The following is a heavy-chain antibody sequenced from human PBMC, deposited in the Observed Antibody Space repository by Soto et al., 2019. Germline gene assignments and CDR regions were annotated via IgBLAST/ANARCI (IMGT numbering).Heavy chain of an antibody. D-gene: IGHD6-13*01. CDR2: INPSGGST. J-gene: IGHJ4*02. Sequence: ASVKVSFKASGYTFTSYYMHWVRQAPGQGLEWMGIINPSGGSTSYAQKFQGRVTMTRDTSTSTVYMELSSLRSEDTAVYYCARAMSRIAAAVSRVHRDLGRDYFDYWGQGTLVTVSS. V-gene: IGHV1-46*01. CDR1: GYTFTSYY. CDR3: ARAMSRIAAAVSRVHRDLGRDYFDY.